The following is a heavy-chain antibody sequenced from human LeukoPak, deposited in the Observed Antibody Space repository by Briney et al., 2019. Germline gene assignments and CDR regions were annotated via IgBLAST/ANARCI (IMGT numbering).Heavy chain of an antibody. CDR2: INSSSTNT. D-gene: IGHD6-19*01. CDR1: VFTLSNYN. J-gene: IGHJ4*02. Sequence: GGSLRLSCAPSVFTLSNYNMNCVRDAPGGGLECVSHINSSSTNTNYAQSVKGRFTISRDNAKNSLYVQMNSLRAEEAAVYYCARGTQWPYWGQGTLVTVSS. V-gene: IGHV3-48*01. CDR3: ARGTQWPY.